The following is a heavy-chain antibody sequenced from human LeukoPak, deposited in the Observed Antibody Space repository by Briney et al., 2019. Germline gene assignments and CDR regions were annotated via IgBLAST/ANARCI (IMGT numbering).Heavy chain of an antibody. CDR3: ARRATVTSWFHP. CDR1: GYTFTGYY. J-gene: IGHJ5*02. Sequence: ASVKVSCKASGYTFTGYYMHWVRQAPGQGLEWMGWISAYNGNTNYAQKLQGRVTMTTDTSTSTAYMELRSLRSDDTAVYYCARRATVTSWFHPWGQGTLVTVSS. D-gene: IGHD4-17*01. CDR2: ISAYNGNT. V-gene: IGHV1-18*04.